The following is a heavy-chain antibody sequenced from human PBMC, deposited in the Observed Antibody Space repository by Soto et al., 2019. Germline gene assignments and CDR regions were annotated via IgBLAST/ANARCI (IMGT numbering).Heavy chain of an antibody. CDR2: ISSSSSYI. CDR1: GFTFSSYS. D-gene: IGHD3-3*01. V-gene: IGHV3-21*01. J-gene: IGHJ6*02. Sequence: EVQLVESGGGLVKPGGSLRLSCAASGFTFSSYSMNWVRQAPGKGLAWVSSISSSSSYIYYADSVKGRFTISRDNAKNSLYLQMNSLRAEDTAVYYCARVRAIFGVVTKGWYYYYGMDVWVQGTTVTVSS. CDR3: ARVRAIFGVVTKGWYYYYGMDV.